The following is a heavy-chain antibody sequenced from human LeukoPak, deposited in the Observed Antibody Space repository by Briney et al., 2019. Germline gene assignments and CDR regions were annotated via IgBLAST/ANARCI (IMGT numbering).Heavy chain of an antibody. CDR3: ARGVTTLNYFDC. J-gene: IGHJ4*02. CDR2: IYSAGST. D-gene: IGHD4-17*01. CDR1: GFTVSSNY. Sequence: GGSLRLSCAASGFTVSSNYMSWVRQAPGKGLEWVSVIYSAGSTYYADSVKDRFTISRDNSKNTLYLQMNSLRAEDTGVYFCARGVTTLNYFDCWGQGTLVTVSS. V-gene: IGHV3-66*01.